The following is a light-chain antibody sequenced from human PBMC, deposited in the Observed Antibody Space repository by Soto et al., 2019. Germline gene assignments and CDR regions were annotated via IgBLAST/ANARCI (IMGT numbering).Light chain of an antibody. J-gene: IGLJ3*02. V-gene: IGLV2-11*01. CDR1: SSDVATYNY. CDR3: CSYAGWIIWV. Sequence: QSALTQPRSVSGSPGQSVTISCTGTSSDVATYNYVSWYQQHPGKAPKLMIYDVSKRPSGVPDRFSGSKSGNMASLTISGLQAEDEADYYCCSYAGWIIWVFGGGTKLTVL. CDR2: DVS.